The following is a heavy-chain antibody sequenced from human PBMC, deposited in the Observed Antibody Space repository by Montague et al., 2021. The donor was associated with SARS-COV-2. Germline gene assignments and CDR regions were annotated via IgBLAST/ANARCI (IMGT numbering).Heavy chain of an antibody. V-gene: IGHV2-5*01. Sequence: PALVKPTQTLTLTCTFSGFSLKTSGAGVGWIRQSPGKAPEWLALIYWSDDKNYSPSLKSRLTISKDTSKNQVVLTMTNMDPADTATYYCAHSYGDYLFDYWGQGALVTVSS. J-gene: IGHJ4*02. CDR1: GFSLKTSGAG. CDR2: IYWSDDK. CDR3: AHSYGDYLFDY. D-gene: IGHD4-17*01.